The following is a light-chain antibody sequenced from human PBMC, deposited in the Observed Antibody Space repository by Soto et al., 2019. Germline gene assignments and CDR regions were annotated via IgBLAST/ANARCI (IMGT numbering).Light chain of an antibody. V-gene: IGLV2-23*02. J-gene: IGLJ1*01. CDR2: EVS. CDR3: CSYAGSSFYV. CDR1: SSDVGSYNL. Sequence: QSALTQPASVSGSPGQSITISCTGTSSDVGSYNLGSWYQQHPGKAPKLMIYEVSKRPSGVSNRFSGSKSGNTASLTISGLQAEDEADYYCCSYAGSSFYVFGTGTKVTVL.